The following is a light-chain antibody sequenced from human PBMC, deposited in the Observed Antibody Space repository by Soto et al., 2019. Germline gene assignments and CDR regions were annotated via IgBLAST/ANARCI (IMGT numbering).Light chain of an antibody. V-gene: IGKV1-27*01. J-gene: IGKJ1*01. Sequence: DIQMTQSPSSLSASFGDRVTITCRAGQAITNYVACYQQRPGQVPNLLIYGASTLQSGVPIRFSGSGSGTDFTLTISSLQPEDVAVYYCQRYNSARWTFGQGTKVDI. CDR1: QAITNY. CDR3: QRYNSARWT. CDR2: GAS.